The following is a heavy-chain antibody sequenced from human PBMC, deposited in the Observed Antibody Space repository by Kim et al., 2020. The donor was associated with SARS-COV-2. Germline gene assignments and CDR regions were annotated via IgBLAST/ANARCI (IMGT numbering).Heavy chain of an antibody. CDR2: IYYSGST. CDR1: GGSISSGGYS. J-gene: IGHJ6*02. D-gene: IGHD3-10*01. Sequence: SETLSLTCAVSGGSISSGGYSWSWIRQPPGKGLEWIGYIYYSGSTYYKPSLKSRVTISVDRSKNQFSLKLSSVTAADTAVYYCARGYGSGSPYGMDVWG. CDR3: ARGYGSGSPYGMDV. V-gene: IGHV4-30-2*01.